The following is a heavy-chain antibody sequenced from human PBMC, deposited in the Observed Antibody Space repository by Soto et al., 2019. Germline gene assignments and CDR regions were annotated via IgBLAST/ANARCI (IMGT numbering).Heavy chain of an antibody. CDR3: ARGARAYYYDSSGFTACFDP. J-gene: IGHJ5*02. CDR2: IYYSGST. V-gene: IGHV4-59*01. Sequence: PSETLSLTCTVSGGSISRYYWSWIRQPPGKGLEWIGYIYYSGSTNYNPSLKSRVTISVDTSKNQFSLKLSSVTAAETAVYYCARGARAYYYDSSGFTACFDPWDQGTRVTVSS. D-gene: IGHD3-22*01. CDR1: GGSISRYY.